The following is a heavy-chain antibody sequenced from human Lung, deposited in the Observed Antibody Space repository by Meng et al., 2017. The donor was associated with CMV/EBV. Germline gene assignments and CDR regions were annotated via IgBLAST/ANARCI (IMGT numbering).Heavy chain of an antibody. CDR3: STIEKGVDY. Sequence: EVQLVESGGDLVQPGGSLRLSCVASGFTVSSNYMHWVRQAPGKGLEWVSVIYHGDKTSYADSVQGRFTVSRDDSKNTVYLQLTNLRVDDTAVYRCSTIEKGVDYWGQGALFTVSS. J-gene: IGHJ4*02. CDR2: IYHGDKT. V-gene: IGHV3-66*01. D-gene: IGHD5-24*01. CDR1: GFTVSSNY.